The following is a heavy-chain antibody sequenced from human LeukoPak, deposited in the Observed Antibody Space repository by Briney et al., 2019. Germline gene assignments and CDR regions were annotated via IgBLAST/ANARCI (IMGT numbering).Heavy chain of an antibody. V-gene: IGHV4-59*01. Sequence: PSETLSLTCTVSGGSISSYYWSWIRQPPGKGLEWIGYIYYSGSTNYNPSLKSRVTISVDTSKNQFSLKLSSVTAADTAVYYCARVSHGGNSEFDYWGQGTLVTVSS. J-gene: IGHJ4*02. CDR1: GGSISSYY. CDR3: ARVSHGGNSEFDY. CDR2: IYYSGST. D-gene: IGHD4-23*01.